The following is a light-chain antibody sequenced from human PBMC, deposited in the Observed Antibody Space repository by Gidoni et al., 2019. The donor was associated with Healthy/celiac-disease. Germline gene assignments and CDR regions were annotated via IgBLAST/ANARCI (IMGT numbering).Light chain of an antibody. Sequence: DIHMTQSPSSLSASVGDRVTITCKASQDISNYLNWYQQKPGKAPKLLIYDASNLEKRVLSRISGSGSGTDFTFTISSMQPEDIATYYYQQYDNLPRSTFGQGTKLEIK. J-gene: IGKJ2*01. V-gene: IGKV1-33*01. CDR3: QQYDNLPRST. CDR1: QDISNY. CDR2: DAS.